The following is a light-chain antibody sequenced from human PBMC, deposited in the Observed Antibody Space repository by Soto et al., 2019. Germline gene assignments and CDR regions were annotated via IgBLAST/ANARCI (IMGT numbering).Light chain of an antibody. V-gene: IGKV3-15*01. Sequence: EIVMTQSPATLSVSPRERVTLSCRASQSVGNNLAWYQQKPGQAPRLLIYGASTRAIGIPARFSGRGSGTEFTLTITSLQSEDFAVYYCQQYSNWPLTFGGGTKVDIK. CDR3: QQYSNWPLT. CDR1: QSVGNN. J-gene: IGKJ4*01. CDR2: GAS.